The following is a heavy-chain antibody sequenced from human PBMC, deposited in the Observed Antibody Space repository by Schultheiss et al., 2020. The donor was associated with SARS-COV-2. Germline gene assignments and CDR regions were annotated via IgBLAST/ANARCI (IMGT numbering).Heavy chain of an antibody. CDR1: GYTFTSYY. Sequence: ASVKVSCKASGYTFTSYYMHWVRQAPGQGLEWMGIINPSGGSTSYAQKFQGWVTMTRDTSISTAYMELSRLRSDDTAVYYCARAGWELLAGYYYGMDVWGQGTTVTVSS. J-gene: IGHJ6*02. CDR2: INPSGGST. V-gene: IGHV1-46*01. D-gene: IGHD1-26*01. CDR3: ARAGWELLAGYYYGMDV.